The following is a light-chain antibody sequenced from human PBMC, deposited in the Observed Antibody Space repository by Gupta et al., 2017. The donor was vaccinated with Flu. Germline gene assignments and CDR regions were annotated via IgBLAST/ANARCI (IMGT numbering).Light chain of an antibody. CDR1: TLSKHY. CDR3: QSGDSDNTWL. CDR2: KDS. V-gene: IGLV3-25*03. J-gene: IGLJ3*02. Sequence: SSELTQPPSVSVSPGQTARITCSGDTLSKHYAYWYQQKAGQAPVLLIYKDSERASGIPERFSGSSSGTTIILTISGVQAEDEADYYCQSGDSDNTWLFGGGTKLTVL.